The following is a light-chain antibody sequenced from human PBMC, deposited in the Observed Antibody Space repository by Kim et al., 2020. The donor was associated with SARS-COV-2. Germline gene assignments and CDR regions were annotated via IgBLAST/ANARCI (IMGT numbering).Light chain of an antibody. J-gene: IGKJ1*01. V-gene: IGKV1-27*01. CDR1: QDFANY. CDR2: ASS. CDR3: QKYDSAPQT. Sequence: AAVGDRVTITCLASQDFANYLAWYQHRPGKVPNLLIYASSVLQAGVPSRFSGSGFGTVFTLTISSLQPEDAATYYCQKYDSAPQTFGQGTKVDIK.